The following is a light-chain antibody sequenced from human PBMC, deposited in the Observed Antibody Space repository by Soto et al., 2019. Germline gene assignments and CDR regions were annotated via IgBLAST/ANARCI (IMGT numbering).Light chain of an antibody. CDR1: SSDVGSYNL. V-gene: IGLV2-23*03. CDR3: CSYAGRSTFYV. Sequence: QSALTQPASVSGSPGQSITISCTGTSSDVGSYNLVSWYQQHPGKAPKLMIYEGSKRPSGVSNRFSGSKSGNTASLTISGLQAEDEAHYYCCSYAGRSTFYVFGTGTKLTVL. J-gene: IGLJ1*01. CDR2: EGS.